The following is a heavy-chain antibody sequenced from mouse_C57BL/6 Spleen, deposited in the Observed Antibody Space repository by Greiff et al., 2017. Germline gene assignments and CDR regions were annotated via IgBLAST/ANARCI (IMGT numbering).Heavy chain of an antibody. Sequence: VQLKESGPGLAKPSQTLSLPCSVTGYSITSDYWNWIRKFPGNKLEYMGYISYSGSTYYNPSLKSRISITRDTSKNQYYLQLNSVTTEDTATYYCARFITTVVRYFDVWGTGTTVTVSS. CDR2: ISYSGST. CDR3: ARFITTVVRYFDV. J-gene: IGHJ1*03. CDR1: GYSITSDY. D-gene: IGHD1-1*01. V-gene: IGHV3-8*01.